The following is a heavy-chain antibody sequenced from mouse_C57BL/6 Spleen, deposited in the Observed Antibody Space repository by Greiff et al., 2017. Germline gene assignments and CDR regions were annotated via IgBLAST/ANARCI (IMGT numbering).Heavy chain of an antibody. CDR2: INPGGGGT. D-gene: IGHD2-4*01. J-gene: IGHJ3*01. V-gene: IGHV1-54*01. CDR1: GYAFTNYL. CDR3: ASTPSGYDYGAWFAY. Sequence: QVQLQQSGAELVRPGTSVKVSCKASGYAFTNYLIEWVKQRPGQGLEWIGVINPGGGGTNYNEKFKGKATLTADKSSSTAYMQLSSLTSEDSAVYFCASTPSGYDYGAWFAYWGQGTLVTVSA.